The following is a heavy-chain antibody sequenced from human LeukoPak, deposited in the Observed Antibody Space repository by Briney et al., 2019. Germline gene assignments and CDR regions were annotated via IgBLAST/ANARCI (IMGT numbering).Heavy chain of an antibody. Sequence: PGGSLRLPCAASGFTFSSYAMHWVRQAPGKGLEWVAVISYDGSNKYYADSVKGRFTISRDNSKNTLYLQMNSLRAEDTAVYYCARDPPRRPTKDSIGDGYWGQGTLVTVSS. D-gene: IGHD3-22*01. V-gene: IGHV3-30*14. CDR1: GFTFSSYA. J-gene: IGHJ4*02. CDR2: ISYDGSNK. CDR3: ARDPPRRPTKDSIGDGY.